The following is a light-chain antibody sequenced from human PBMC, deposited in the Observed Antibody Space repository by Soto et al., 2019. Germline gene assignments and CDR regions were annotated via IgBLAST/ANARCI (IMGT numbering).Light chain of an antibody. J-gene: IGKJ4*01. CDR3: QQRSNWPPLT. CDR2: GAS. Sequence: EIVWTQSPGTLSLSPGERATLSRRASQSVSSSYLAWYQQKPCQAPRLLIYGASSRATGIPDRFSGSGSGTDFTLTISSLEPEDFAVYYCQQRSNWPPLTVGGGTKLDIK. V-gene: IGKV3D-20*02. CDR1: QSVSSSY.